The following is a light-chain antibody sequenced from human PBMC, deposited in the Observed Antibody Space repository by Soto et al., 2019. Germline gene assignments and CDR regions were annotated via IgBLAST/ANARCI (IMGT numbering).Light chain of an antibody. CDR1: SSDIGVYDS. CDR2: EVS. CDR3: SSYVSGATYV. J-gene: IGLJ1*01. Sequence: QAHLTQPASVSVPLGQSITIAGTGTSSDIGVYDSVSWYQYHPGKDPRLLIFEVSDRPSGVSNRFSGSKSGNTAALTISGLQAEDEADYFCSSYVSGATYVFGTGTKVTVL. V-gene: IGLV2-14*01.